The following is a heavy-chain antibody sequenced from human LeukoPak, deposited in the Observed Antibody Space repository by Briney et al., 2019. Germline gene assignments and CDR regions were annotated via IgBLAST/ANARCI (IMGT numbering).Heavy chain of an antibody. V-gene: IGHV3-48*03. CDR3: ARVGWVLRYAFDI. D-gene: IGHD3-16*01. CDR1: GFSLSSYE. CDR2: NSSRGSTI. Sequence: GGPLRLSCEASGFSLSSYEMNWVRQAPGKGLEWVSHNSSRGSTIYYADSVKGRFTISRDNAKNSLYLQMNSLRAEDTAVYYCARVGWVLRYAFDIWGQGTMVTVSS. J-gene: IGHJ3*02.